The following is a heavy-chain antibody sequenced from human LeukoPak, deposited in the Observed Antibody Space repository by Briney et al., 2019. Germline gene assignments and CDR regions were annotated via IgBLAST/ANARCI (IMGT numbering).Heavy chain of an antibody. Sequence: GGSLRLSCAASGFTFSSYWMSWVRQAPGKGLEWVANIKQDGSEKYYVDSVKGRFTISRDNAKNSLYLQMNSLRAEDTAVYYCARAPRDYGDYAGAFDIWGQGTMVTVYS. CDR3: ARAPRDYGDYAGAFDI. CDR1: GFTFSSYW. J-gene: IGHJ3*02. V-gene: IGHV3-7*01. D-gene: IGHD4-17*01. CDR2: IKQDGSEK.